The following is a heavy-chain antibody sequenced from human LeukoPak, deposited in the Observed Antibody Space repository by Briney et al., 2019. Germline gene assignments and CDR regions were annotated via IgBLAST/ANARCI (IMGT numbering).Heavy chain of an antibody. V-gene: IGHV3-23*01. CDR2: ISGSGGST. CDR3: AKERLYCSTTSCYLTYFDY. CDR1: GFTFSSYA. D-gene: IGHD2-2*01. J-gene: IGHJ4*02. Sequence: GGSLRLSCAASGFTFSSYAMSWVRQAPGKGLEWVSAISGSGGSTYYADSVKGRFTISRDNSKNTLYLQMNSPRAEDTAVYYCAKERLYCSTTSCYLTYFDYWGQGTLVTVSS.